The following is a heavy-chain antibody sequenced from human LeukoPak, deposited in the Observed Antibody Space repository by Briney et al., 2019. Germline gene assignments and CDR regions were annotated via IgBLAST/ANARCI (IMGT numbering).Heavy chain of an antibody. V-gene: IGHV4-30-2*01. D-gene: IGHD3-22*01. Sequence: PSETLSLTCAVSGGSISSGGYSWSWIRQPPGKGLEWIGYIYHSGSTYYNPSLKSRVTISVDRSKNQFSLKLSSVTAADTAVYYCASFDSSGYYYVFDYWGQGTLVTVSS. CDR3: ASFDSSGYYYVFDY. J-gene: IGHJ4*02. CDR2: IYHSGST. CDR1: GGSISSGGYS.